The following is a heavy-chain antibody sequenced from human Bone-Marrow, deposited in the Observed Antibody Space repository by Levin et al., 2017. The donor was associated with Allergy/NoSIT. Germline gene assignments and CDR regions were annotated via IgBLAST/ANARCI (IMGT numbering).Heavy chain of an antibody. CDR1: GFTFSGYE. D-gene: IGHD3-16*01. CDR3: ARENNPRGTRSFDF. CDR2: IGGDGRIT. J-gene: IGHJ4*02. Sequence: GGSLRLSCEGSGFTFSGYEMNWVRQAPGRGLEWVAVIGGDGRITAYADSVKGRFSISRDNSKNTLYVEMKSLRVDDTAIYYCARENNPRGTRSFDFWGQGTLVTVSS. V-gene: IGHV3-33*08.